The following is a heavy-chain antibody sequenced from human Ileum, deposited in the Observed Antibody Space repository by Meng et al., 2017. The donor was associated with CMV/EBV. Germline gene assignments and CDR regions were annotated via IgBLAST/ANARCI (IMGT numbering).Heavy chain of an antibody. CDR3: AVTRYPVALLNYFDP. V-gene: IGHV4-59*01. D-gene: IGHD3-9*01. CDR2: KFHTEAA. J-gene: IGHJ4*02. Sequence: SETLSLTCAVSGDSITRYYINWIRQPPGKGLEWIGYKFHTEAAYFSHSLRGRAVITADTARNLFSLRLTSVTAADTALYFCAVTRYPVALLNYFDPWGQGILVTVSS. CDR1: GDSITRYY.